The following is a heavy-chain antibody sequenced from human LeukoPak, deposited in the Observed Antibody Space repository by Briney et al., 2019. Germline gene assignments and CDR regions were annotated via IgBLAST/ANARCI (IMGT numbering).Heavy chain of an antibody. V-gene: IGHV3-74*01. CDR2: ITNDGSST. CDR1: GLTFSSHW. D-gene: IGHD2-15*01. J-gene: IGHJ4*02. CDR3: AKGGGGYTFDY. Sequence: GGSLRLSCAASGLTFSSHWMHWVRQAPGKGLVWVSRITNDGSSTTYADSVKGRFTISRDNSKNTLYLQMNSLRAEDTAVYYCAKGGGGYTFDYWGQGTLVTVSS.